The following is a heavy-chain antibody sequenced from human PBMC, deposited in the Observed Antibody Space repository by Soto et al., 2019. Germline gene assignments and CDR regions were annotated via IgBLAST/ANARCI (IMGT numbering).Heavy chain of an antibody. D-gene: IGHD5-18*01. Sequence: QLQLQESGPGLVKPSETLSLTCTVSVGSISSSSYYWGWIRQPPGKGLEWIGSIYYSGSTYYNPSLKSRVTISVDKSKHQFSLKLSSVTAADTAVYYCARLGRRGYSYGDAFDIWGQGTMVTVSS. J-gene: IGHJ3*02. CDR3: ARLGRRGYSYGDAFDI. CDR1: VGSISSSSYY. CDR2: IYYSGST. V-gene: IGHV4-39*01.